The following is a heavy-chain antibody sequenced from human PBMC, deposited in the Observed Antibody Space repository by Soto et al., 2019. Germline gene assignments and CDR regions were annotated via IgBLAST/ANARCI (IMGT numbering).Heavy chain of an antibody. Sequence: SETLSLTCAVYGGSFSCYYWSWIRQPPGKGLEWIGEINHSGSTNYNPSLKSRVTISVDTSKNQFSLKLSSVTAADTAVYYCARXRITMVRGVCTRYGMDVWGQGTTVTVSS. J-gene: IGHJ6*02. D-gene: IGHD3-10*01. V-gene: IGHV4-34*01. CDR1: GGSFSCYY. CDR3: ARXRITMVRGVCTRYGMDV. CDR2: INHSGST.